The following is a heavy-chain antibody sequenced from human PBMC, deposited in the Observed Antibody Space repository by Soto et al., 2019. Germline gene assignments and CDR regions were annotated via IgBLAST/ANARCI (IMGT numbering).Heavy chain of an antibody. CDR2: ITLSRNTV. CDR1: GFTFSDSY. V-gene: IGHV3-11*01. CDR3: ARVSWREKYGMDV. Sequence: PGGSLRLSCPASGFTFSDSYMSWIRQAPGKGQEWISYITLSRNTVSYAASLKGRFTISRDNAKNLLYLQMNRLRAVDTAVYYFARVSWREKYGMDVWGQGSRVTVCS. J-gene: IGHJ6*02. D-gene: IGHD2-21*01.